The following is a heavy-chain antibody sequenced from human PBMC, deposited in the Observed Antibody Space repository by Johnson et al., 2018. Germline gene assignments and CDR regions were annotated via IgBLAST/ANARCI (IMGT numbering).Heavy chain of an antibody. CDR1: GYTFSNYV. CDR3: ARMAGGSVTGLDN. J-gene: IGHJ4*02. D-gene: IGHD2-21*02. Sequence: SGAEVKKPGASVKISCKASGYTFSNYVIHWMRQAPGQRLEWMGWIKAGNGDTEYSQKLQGRVTITRDTSANTVQMELSSLRPEDTAVYFCARMAGGSVTGLDNWGQGSLVTVSS. CDR2: IKAGNGDT. V-gene: IGHV1-3*01.